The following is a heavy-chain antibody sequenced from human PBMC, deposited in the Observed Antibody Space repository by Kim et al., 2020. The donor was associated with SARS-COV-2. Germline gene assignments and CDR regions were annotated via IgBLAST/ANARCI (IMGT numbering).Heavy chain of an antibody. CDR1: GFTFSSYA. CDR3: AKARRNTAMAHQVNDY. D-gene: IGHD5-18*01. Sequence: GGSLRLSCAASGFTFSSYAMSWVRQAPGKGLEWVSAISGSGGSTYYADSVKGRFTISRDNSKNTLYLQMNSLRAEDTAVYYCAKARRNTAMAHQVNDYWGQGTLVTVSS. CDR2: ISGSGGST. V-gene: IGHV3-23*01. J-gene: IGHJ4*02.